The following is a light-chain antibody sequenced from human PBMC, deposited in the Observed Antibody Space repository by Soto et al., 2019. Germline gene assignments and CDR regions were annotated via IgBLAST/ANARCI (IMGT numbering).Light chain of an antibody. Sequence: EIVMTQSPATLSVSPGERATLSCRASQSVSSNLAWYQQKPGQAPTLLIYGASTRATGIPARSRGSGSLTDFTFTTSSVQSEDVAVYYCQQDNYCPPYTFGQGTKVEIK. J-gene: IGKJ2*01. CDR2: GAS. CDR1: QSVSSN. CDR3: QQDNYCPPYT. V-gene: IGKV3-15*01.